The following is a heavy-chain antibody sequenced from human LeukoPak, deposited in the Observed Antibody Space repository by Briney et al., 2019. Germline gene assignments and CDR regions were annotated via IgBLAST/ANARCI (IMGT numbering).Heavy chain of an antibody. CDR2: IYDSGST. CDR3: AREGIVGATPAGTNYYGMDV. D-gene: IGHD1-26*01. Sequence: SETLSLTCAVYGGSFSGYYWSWIRQPPGKGLEWIGYIYDSGSTNYNPSLKSRVTISVDTSKNQFSLKLSSVTAADTAVYYCAREGIVGATPAGTNYYGMDVWGQGTTVTVSS. J-gene: IGHJ6*02. V-gene: IGHV4-34*01. CDR1: GGSFSGYY.